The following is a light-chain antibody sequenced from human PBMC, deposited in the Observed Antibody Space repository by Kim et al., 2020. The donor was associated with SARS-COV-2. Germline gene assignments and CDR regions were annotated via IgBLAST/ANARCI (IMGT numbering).Light chain of an antibody. J-gene: IGKJ4*01. CDR1: QSVNTY. CDR2: DAS. CDR3: QQRRAWPLT. Sequence: LSPGERDTLSCRASQSVNTYLAWYQQKPGQAPRLLIYDASKRATGIPARFSGSGSGTDFTLTISSLEPEDFAVYYCQQRRAWPLTFGGGTKVEIK. V-gene: IGKV3-11*01.